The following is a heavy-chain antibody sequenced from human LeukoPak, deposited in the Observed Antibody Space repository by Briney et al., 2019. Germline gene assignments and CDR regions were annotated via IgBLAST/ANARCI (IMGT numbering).Heavy chain of an antibody. V-gene: IGHV4-59*12. CDR1: GGSISSYY. CDR2: IYYSGST. J-gene: IGHJ3*02. Sequence: SETLSLTCTVSGGSISSYYWSWIRQPPGKGLEWIGYIYYSGSTNYNPSLKSRVTISVDTSKNQFSLKLSSVTAADTAVYYCASPHGLWSASRAFDIWGQGPMVTVSS. CDR3: ASPHGLWSASRAFDI. D-gene: IGHD1-26*01.